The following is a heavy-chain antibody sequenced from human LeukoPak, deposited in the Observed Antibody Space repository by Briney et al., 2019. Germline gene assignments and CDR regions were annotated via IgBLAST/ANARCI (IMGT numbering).Heavy chain of an antibody. CDR2: IIPIFGTA. CDR3: ARGHLRYYDSSGSKTDAFDI. J-gene: IGHJ3*02. V-gene: IGHV1-69*13. Sequence: GASVKVSCKASGGTFSSYAISWVRQAPGQGLEWMGGIIPIFGTANYAQKFQGRVTITADESTSTAYMELSSLRSEDTAVYYCARGHLRYYDSSGSKTDAFDIWGQGTMVTVSS. D-gene: IGHD3-22*01. CDR1: GGTFSSYA.